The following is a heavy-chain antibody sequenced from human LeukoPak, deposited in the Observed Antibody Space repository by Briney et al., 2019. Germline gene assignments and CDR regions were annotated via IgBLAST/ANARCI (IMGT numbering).Heavy chain of an antibody. CDR2: ISYDGSNK. Sequence: PGGSLRLSCAASGFTFSSYAMHWVRQAPGKGLEWVAVISYDGSNKYYADSVKGRFTISRDNSKNTLYLQMNSLRAEDTAVYYCARGDCSSTSCQDFDYWGQGTLVTASS. V-gene: IGHV3-30*04. CDR3: ARGDCSSTSCQDFDY. J-gene: IGHJ4*02. CDR1: GFTFSSYA. D-gene: IGHD2-2*01.